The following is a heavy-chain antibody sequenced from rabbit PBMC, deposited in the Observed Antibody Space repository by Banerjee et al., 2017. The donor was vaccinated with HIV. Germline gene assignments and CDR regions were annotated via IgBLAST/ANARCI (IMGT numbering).Heavy chain of an antibody. V-gene: IGHV1S45*01. Sequence: QEQLEESGGDLVKPEGSLTLTCTASGFSFSSSYWICWVRQAPGKGLEWIACIYAGSSGSTYYASWVNGRFTISKTSSTTVTLQMTSLTAADTATYFCARGYYDDYGNWSLWGPGTLVTVS. CDR1: GFSFSSSYW. D-gene: IGHD2-1*01. J-gene: IGHJ4*01. CDR3: ARGYYDDYGNWSL. CDR2: IYAGSSGST.